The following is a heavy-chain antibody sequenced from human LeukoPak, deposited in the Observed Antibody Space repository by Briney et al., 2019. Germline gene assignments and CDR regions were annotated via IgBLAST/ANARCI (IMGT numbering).Heavy chain of an antibody. CDR2: IKQDATEQ. J-gene: IGHJ4*02. D-gene: IGHD2-2*01. Sequence: GGSLRLSCAASGFTFSSYWMSWVRQAPGKGLEWVANIKQDATEQYYVESAKGRFTISRDNTKNSLYLQVNSLRAEDTAVYYCARFHYRSSTNCYPRHFDYWGQGTLVTVSS. CDR3: ARFHYRSSTNCYPRHFDY. V-gene: IGHV3-7*01. CDR1: GFTFSSYW.